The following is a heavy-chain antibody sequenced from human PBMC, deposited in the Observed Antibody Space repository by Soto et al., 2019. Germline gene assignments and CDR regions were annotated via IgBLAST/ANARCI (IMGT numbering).Heavy chain of an antibody. CDR3: GHSLGFEYRLGMDV. J-gene: IGHJ6*02. V-gene: IGHV2-5*02. D-gene: IGHD3-9*01. Sequence: QITLKESGPTLVKPTQTLTLTCTFSGFSLITSGVGVGWIRQPPGKPREWLALIYWDDDKRYSPSLKSRLTITKDTSKNQVVLTLTNMDPVDTATYYCGHSLGFEYRLGMDVWGQGTTVTVSS. CDR1: GFSLITSGVG. CDR2: IYWDDDK.